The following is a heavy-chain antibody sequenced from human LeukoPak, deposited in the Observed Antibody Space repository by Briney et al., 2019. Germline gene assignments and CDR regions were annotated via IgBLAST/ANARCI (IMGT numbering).Heavy chain of an antibody. V-gene: IGHV3-21*01. D-gene: IGHD3-10*01. CDR3: ARDQWGGFGEFDY. J-gene: IGHJ4*02. CDR2: ISSSSTYI. Sequence: PGGSLRLSCAGSEFTFSSYNMNWVRQAPGKGLEWVSSISSSSTYIYYADSVKGRFTISRDNAKNSLYLQMNSLRAEDTAVYYCARDQWGGFGEFDYWGQGTLVTVSS. CDR1: EFTFSSYN.